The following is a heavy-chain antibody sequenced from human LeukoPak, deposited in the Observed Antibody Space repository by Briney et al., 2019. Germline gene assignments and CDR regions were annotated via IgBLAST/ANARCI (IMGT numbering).Heavy chain of an antibody. CDR2: IKQDGSEK. CDR3: TIVATTASYNWFDP. Sequence: GGSLRFSCAASGFTFSSYWMSWVRQAPGKGLGWVANIKQDGSEKYYVDSVKGRFTISRDNAKNSLYLQMNSLRAEDTAVYYCTIVATTASYNWFDPWGQGTLVTVSS. V-gene: IGHV3-7*03. CDR1: GFTFSSYW. J-gene: IGHJ5*02. D-gene: IGHD5-12*01.